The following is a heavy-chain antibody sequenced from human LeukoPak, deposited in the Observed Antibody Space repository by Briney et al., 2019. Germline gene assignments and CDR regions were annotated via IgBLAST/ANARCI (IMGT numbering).Heavy chain of an antibody. CDR2: IYYSGST. J-gene: IGHJ4*02. CDR3: ARVGLWFGEFKFDY. D-gene: IGHD3-10*01. Sequence: SETLSLTCTVSGGSISSYYWSWIRQPPGKGLKWIGYIYYSGSTNYNPSLKSRVTISVDTSKNQFSLKLSSVTAADTAVYYCARVGLWFGEFKFDYWGQGTLVTVSS. CDR1: GGSISSYY. V-gene: IGHV4-59*01.